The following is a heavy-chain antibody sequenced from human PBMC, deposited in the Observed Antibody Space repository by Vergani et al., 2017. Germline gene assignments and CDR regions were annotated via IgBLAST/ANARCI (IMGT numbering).Heavy chain of an antibody. CDR3: ARHRGSGGFFPSSYFYGMDV. CDR2: IHHSGDT. J-gene: IGHJ6*02. Sequence: QVQLQESVPGLLKPSETLTLTCDVSDSSIMTNPYWGWFRQSPGKGLEWIGCIHHSGDTHYNSSLKSRVSISIVSSSKFSLSLTSVTAADTAIYYCARHRGSGGFFPSSYFYGMDVWGHGTTVTVSS. V-gene: IGHV4-38-2*01. CDR1: DSSIMTNPY. D-gene: IGHD3-10*01.